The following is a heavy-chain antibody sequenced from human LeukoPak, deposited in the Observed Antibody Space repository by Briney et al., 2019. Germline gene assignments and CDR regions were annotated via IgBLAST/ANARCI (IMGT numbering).Heavy chain of an antibody. D-gene: IGHD3-10*01. CDR3: ARLVGSGKWDFDY. CDR1: GYTFTNYG. Sequence: ASVKVSCKASGYTFTNYGISWVRPAPGQGLEWMGWISGYNGDTNYAQKLQGRVTMTTDTSTSTAYMEVRSLRPDDTAVYYCARLVGSGKWDFDYWGQGTLVTVSS. CDR2: ISGYNGDT. V-gene: IGHV1-18*01. J-gene: IGHJ4*02.